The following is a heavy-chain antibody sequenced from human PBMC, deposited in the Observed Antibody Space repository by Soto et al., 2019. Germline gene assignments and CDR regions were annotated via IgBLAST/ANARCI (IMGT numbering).Heavy chain of an antibody. Sequence: GASVKVSCKASGYTFTSYGISWVRQAPGQGLEWMGWISAYNGNTNYAQKLQGRVTMTTDTSTSTAYMELRSLRSDDTAVYYCATGTVLMVYAIDGVEDYGMDVWGQGTTVTVSS. J-gene: IGHJ6*02. D-gene: IGHD2-8*02. CDR2: ISAYNGNT. V-gene: IGHV1-18*01. CDR3: ATGTVLMVYAIDGVEDYGMDV. CDR1: GYTFTSYG.